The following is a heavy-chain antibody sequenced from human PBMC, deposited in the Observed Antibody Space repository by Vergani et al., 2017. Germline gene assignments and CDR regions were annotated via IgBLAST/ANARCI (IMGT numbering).Heavy chain of an antibody. CDR3: AKVDTMVRGVKYYFDY. CDR2: ISGSGGST. CDR1: GFTFSSYA. V-gene: IGHV3-23*04. J-gene: IGHJ4*02. D-gene: IGHD3-10*01. Sequence: EVQLVESGGGLVQPGGSLRLSCAASGFTFSSYAMSWVRQAPGKGLEWVSAISGSGGSTYYADSVKGRFTIARDNSKTTLYLQMNSLRADDTAVYYFAKVDTMVRGVKYYFDYWGQGTLVTVSS.